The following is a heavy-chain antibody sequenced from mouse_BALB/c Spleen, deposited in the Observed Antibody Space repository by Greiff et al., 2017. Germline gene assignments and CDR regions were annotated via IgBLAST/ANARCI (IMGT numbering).Heavy chain of an antibody. CDR1: GFTFTEYI. V-gene: IGHV1-62-2*01. D-gene: IGHD2-1*01. CDR2: FYPGSGSI. Sequence: QVQLQQSGAELVKPGASVKLSCKASGFTFTEYIIYWVKQRSGQGLEWIGWFYPGSGSIKYNEKFKDKATLTADKSSSTVYMELSRLTSEDSAVFVCARRGGNYDFDYWGQGTTLTVSS. J-gene: IGHJ2*01. CDR3: ARRGGNYDFDY.